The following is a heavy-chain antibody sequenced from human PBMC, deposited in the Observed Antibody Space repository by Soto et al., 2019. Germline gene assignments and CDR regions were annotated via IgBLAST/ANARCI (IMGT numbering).Heavy chain of an antibody. CDR3: ARGDRRVVAGAFPPYYYGMDV. V-gene: IGHV1-69*13. J-gene: IGHJ6*02. CDR1: GGTFSSYA. D-gene: IGHD6-19*01. Sequence: SVKVSCKASGGTFSSYAISWLRQAPGQGLEWMGGIIPIFGTANYAQKFQGRVTITADESTSTAYMELSSLRSEDTAVYYCARGDRRVVAGAFPPYYYGMDVWGQGTTVTVSS. CDR2: IIPIFGTA.